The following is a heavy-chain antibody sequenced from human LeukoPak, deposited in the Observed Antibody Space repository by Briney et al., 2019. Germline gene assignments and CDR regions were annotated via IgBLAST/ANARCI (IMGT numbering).Heavy chain of an antibody. CDR3: AREPPRGDPYYYYYYYGMDV. D-gene: IGHD4-17*01. CDR1: GYTFTSYG. Sequence: ASVKVSCKASGYTFTSYGISWVRQAPGQGLEWMGWISAYNGNTNYTQKLQGRVTMTTDTSTSTAYMELRSLRSDDTAVYYCAREPPRGDPYYYYYYYGMDVWGQGITVTVSS. CDR2: ISAYNGNT. J-gene: IGHJ6*02. V-gene: IGHV1-18*01.